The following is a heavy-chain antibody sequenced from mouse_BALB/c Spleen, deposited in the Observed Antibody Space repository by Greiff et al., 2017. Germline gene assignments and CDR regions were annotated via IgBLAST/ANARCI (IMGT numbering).Heavy chain of an antibody. Sequence: EVKLVESGGGLVKPGGSLKLSCAASGFTFSSYAMSWVRQTPEKRLEWVASISSGGSTYYPDSVKGRFTISRDNARNILYLQMSSRRCEDTSMYYCARGGGGYTYYFDYWGQGTTLTVSS. CDR3: ARGGGGYTYYFDY. J-gene: IGHJ2*01. CDR2: ISSGGST. CDR1: GFTFSSYA. V-gene: IGHV5-6-5*01. D-gene: IGHD2-2*01.